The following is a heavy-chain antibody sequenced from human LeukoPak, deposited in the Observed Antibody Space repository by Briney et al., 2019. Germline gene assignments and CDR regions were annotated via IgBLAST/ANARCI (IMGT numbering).Heavy chain of an antibody. CDR1: GGSISSDDYY. Sequence: PSETLSLTCTVSGGSISSDDYYWSWIRQPPGKGLEWIGYIYYIGSTYYNPSLKSQVTISVDTSKNQFSLKLSSATAADTAVYYCARGPMYSGSYSAFFYWGQGTLVTVSS. CDR2: IYYIGST. J-gene: IGHJ4*02. D-gene: IGHD1-26*01. CDR3: ARGPMYSGSYSAFFY. V-gene: IGHV4-30-4*01.